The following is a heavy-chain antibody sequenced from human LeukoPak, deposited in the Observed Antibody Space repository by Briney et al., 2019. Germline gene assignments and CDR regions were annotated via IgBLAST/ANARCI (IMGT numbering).Heavy chain of an antibody. Sequence: PGGSLRLSCTASGFTVGSSYMSWVRQAPGKGLEWVSFIYAIGTTYYADSVKGRFTISRDNSKNTVYLQMNSLRAEDTAVYYCARGSATATIQLDNWGQGTLVTVSS. CDR1: GFTVGSSY. J-gene: IGHJ4*02. CDR3: ARGSATATIQLDN. CDR2: IYAIGTT. D-gene: IGHD5-24*01. V-gene: IGHV3-66*01.